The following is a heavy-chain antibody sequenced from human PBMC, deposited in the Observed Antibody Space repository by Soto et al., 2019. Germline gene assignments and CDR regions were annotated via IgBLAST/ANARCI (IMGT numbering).Heavy chain of an antibody. J-gene: IGHJ4*02. CDR3: ARDYGDYSFFFDY. V-gene: IGHV4-59*01. Sequence: SETLSLTCTVSGGSITTYQGSWIRQPPGKGLEWIGGYSGFTDYNPSLESRATISVDHSKNQFSLTLRSVTAADTAVYYCARDYGDYSFFFDYWGQGALVTVSS. CDR1: GGSITTYQ. D-gene: IGHD4-17*01. CDR2: YSGFT.